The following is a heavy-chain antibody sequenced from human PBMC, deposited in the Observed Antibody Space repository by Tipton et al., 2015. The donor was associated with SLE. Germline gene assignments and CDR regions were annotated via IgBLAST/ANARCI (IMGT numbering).Heavy chain of an antibody. CDR2: TYYRSKWYN. D-gene: IGHD6-6*01. V-gene: IGHV6-1*01. CDR1: GDSVSSNSAA. J-gene: IGHJ6*02. CDR3: AREGISIAGRLHYYGMDV. Sequence: GLVKPSQTLSLTCAISGDSVSSNSAAWNWIRQSPSRGLEWLGRTYYRSKWYNDYAVSVRSRITINPDTSKNQFSLHLNSVTPEDTAVYYCAREGISIAGRLHYYGMDVRGQGTTVTVSS.